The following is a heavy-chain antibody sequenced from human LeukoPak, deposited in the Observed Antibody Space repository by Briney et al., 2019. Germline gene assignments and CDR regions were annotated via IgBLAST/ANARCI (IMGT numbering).Heavy chain of an antibody. CDR2: VSASGST. CDR1: GGSISSGSYY. Sequence: SETLSLTCTVSGGSISSGSYYWSWIRQPAGKGLEWIGFVSASGSTNFNPSLKSRLTISLDTSKNHFSLKLSSVTAADTALYYCARDYYDDRGYSHEAFDVWDQGTMVTVSS. D-gene: IGHD3-22*01. J-gene: IGHJ3*01. CDR3: ARDYYDDRGYSHEAFDV. V-gene: IGHV4-61*10.